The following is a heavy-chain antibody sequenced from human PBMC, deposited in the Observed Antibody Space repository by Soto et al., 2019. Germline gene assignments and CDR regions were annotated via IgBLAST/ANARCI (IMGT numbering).Heavy chain of an antibody. Sequence: QVQLVQSGAEVKKPGASVKVSCKASGYTFSSYGISWVRQAPGQGLEWLGWINYYISYTEYLQKVQGRVTLTTDTATSTAYMELSNLRSSETAVYYCARGNYFRPTPGPFDIWGQGTMITVSS. CDR2: INYYISYT. D-gene: IGHD3-9*01. CDR3: ARGNYFRPTPGPFDI. J-gene: IGHJ3*02. CDR1: GYTFSSYG. V-gene: IGHV1-18*01.